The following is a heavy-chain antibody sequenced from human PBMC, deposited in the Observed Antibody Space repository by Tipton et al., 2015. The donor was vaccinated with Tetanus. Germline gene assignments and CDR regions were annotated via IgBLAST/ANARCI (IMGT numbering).Heavy chain of an antibody. CDR1: GDSVSSNSAA. CDR3: ARAKERPVGTAGIDFDY. V-gene: IGHV6-1*01. CDR2: TYYRSKWYN. D-gene: IGHD6-13*01. J-gene: IGHJ4*02. Sequence: LVKPTQTLSLTCAISGDSVSSNSAAWNWIRQSPSRGLEWLGRTYYRSKWYNDYAVSVNSRITINPDTSKNQFSLQLNSVTPEDTAVYYCARAKERPVGTAGIDFDYWGQGTLVTVSS.